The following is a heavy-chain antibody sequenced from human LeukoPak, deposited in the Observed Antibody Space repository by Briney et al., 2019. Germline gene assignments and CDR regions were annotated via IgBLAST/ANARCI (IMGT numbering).Heavy chain of an antibody. CDR1: GGTFSSYA. J-gene: IGHJ5*02. D-gene: IGHD6-13*01. Sequence: SVKVSCKASGGTFSSYAISWVRQAPGQGLEWMGGIIPIFGTANYAQKFQGRVTITTDESTSTAYIELSSLRSEDTAVYYCAREPVAAAAPYGWFDPWGQGTLVTVSS. V-gene: IGHV1-69*05. CDR2: IIPIFGTA. CDR3: AREPVAAAAPYGWFDP.